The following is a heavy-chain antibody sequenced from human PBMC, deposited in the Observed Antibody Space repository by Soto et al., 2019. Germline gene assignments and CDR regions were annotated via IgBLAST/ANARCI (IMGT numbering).Heavy chain of an antibody. Sequence: QVQLVESGGGLVKPGGSLRLSCAAAGFTFSDYDMNWIRQAPGKGLEWVSSISSGDTTVYYADSVKGRLTISRDTAKNSLHLQMNNLRAEDTAVYYCARLCSTSSCLGSFDSWGQGTLVTVSP. CDR2: ISSGDTTV. J-gene: IGHJ4*02. D-gene: IGHD2-2*01. V-gene: IGHV3-11*01. CDR3: ARLCSTSSCLGSFDS. CDR1: GFTFSDYD.